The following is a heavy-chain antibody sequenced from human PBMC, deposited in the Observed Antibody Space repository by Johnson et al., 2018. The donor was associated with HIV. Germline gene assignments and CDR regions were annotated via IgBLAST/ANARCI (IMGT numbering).Heavy chain of an antibody. CDR2: ISYDGSNK. D-gene: IGHD1-26*01. CDR1: GFTFSSYG. CDR3: AKDRPRVGATAPSGGMDFDI. Sequence: QVQLVESGGGVVQPGRSLRLSCAASGFTFSSYGMHWVRQVPGKGLEWVAVISYDGSNKYYADSVKGRFTISRDNSKNTLYLQMNSLRAEDTALYYCAKDRPRVGATAPSGGMDFDIWGQGTMVTVSS. J-gene: IGHJ3*02. V-gene: IGHV3-30*18.